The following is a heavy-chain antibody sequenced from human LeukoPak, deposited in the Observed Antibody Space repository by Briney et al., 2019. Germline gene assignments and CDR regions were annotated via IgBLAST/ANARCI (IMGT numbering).Heavy chain of an antibody. CDR3: ARVSLYCSSTSCYVGARIHYYYGMDV. D-gene: IGHD2-2*01. J-gene: IGHJ6*02. CDR1: GGSFSGYY. V-gene: IGHV4-34*01. CDR2: INHSGST. Sequence: SETLSLTCAVYGGSFSGYYWSWIRQPPGKGLEWIGEINHSGSTNYNPSLKSRVTISVDTSKNQFSLKLSSVTAADTAVYYCARVSLYCSSTSCYVGARIHYYYGMDVWGQGTTVTVSS.